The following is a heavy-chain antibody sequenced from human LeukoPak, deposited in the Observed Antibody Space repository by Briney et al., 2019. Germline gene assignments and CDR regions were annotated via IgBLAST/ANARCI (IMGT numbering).Heavy chain of an antibody. D-gene: IGHD6-19*01. Sequence: GGSQRLSCAASGFTFDDYAMHWVRQAPGKGLEWVSLISGDGGSTYYAGSVKGRFTISRDNSRNSLYLQMNSLRTEDTALYYCAKGGGSSGWYYFDYWGQGTLVTVSS. J-gene: IGHJ4*02. V-gene: IGHV3-43*02. CDR1: GFTFDDYA. CDR3: AKGGGSSGWYYFDY. CDR2: ISGDGGST.